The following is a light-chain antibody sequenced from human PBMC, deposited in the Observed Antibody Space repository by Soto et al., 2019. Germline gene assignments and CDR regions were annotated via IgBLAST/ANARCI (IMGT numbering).Light chain of an antibody. V-gene: IGKV3-11*01. CDR1: RSVSIY. J-gene: IGKJ1*01. CDR2: DTS. CDR3: QQRYSGMWA. Sequence: EIVVTQSPATLSLSPGDRATLSCRASRSVSIYLAWYQQKPGQAPRLLIYDTSHRAAGIPARFSGSGSGTDFTLTISSLEPEDFAIYYCQQRYSGMWAFGQGTRVEVK.